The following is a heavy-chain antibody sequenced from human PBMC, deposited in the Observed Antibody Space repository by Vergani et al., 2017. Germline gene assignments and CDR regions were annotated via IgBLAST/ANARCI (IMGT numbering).Heavy chain of an antibody. CDR3: ARAPYGSGNNYYYYGMDV. CDR2: INHSGST. D-gene: IGHD3-10*01. Sequence: QVQLQQWGAGLLKPSETLSLTCAVYGGSFSGYYWSWIRQPSGKRLEWIGEINHSGSTNYNPSRKSRVTISVDTSKNQFSLKLSSVTAADTAVYYCARAPYGSGNNYYYYGMDVWGQGTTVTVSS. CDR1: GGSFSGYY. J-gene: IGHJ6*02. V-gene: IGHV4-34*01.